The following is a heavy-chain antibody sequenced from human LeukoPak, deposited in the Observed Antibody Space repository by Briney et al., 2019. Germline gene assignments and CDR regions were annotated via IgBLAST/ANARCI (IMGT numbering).Heavy chain of an antibody. V-gene: IGHV4-31*03. CDR1: GGSISSGGYY. CDR2: IYYSGST. CDR3: ARDLGIRGYSSSWYYFDY. D-gene: IGHD6-13*01. Sequence: PSETLSLTCTVSGGSISSGGYYWSWIRQHPGKGLEWIGYIYYSGSTYYNPSLKSRVTISVDTSKNQFSLKLSSVTAADTAVYYCARDLGIRGYSSSWYYFDYWGQGTLVTVSS. J-gene: IGHJ4*02.